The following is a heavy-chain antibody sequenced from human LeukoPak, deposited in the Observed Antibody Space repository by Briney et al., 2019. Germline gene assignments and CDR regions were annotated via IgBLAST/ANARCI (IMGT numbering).Heavy chain of an antibody. J-gene: IGHJ4*02. Sequence: PGGSLGLSCEASEFTFSDSAMSGVRQASGGGLEWVSLISASGGNSYYADSVKGRFTVSRDSSKNTLHLQMNSLRAEDTAVYYCARDIELSCWGQGTLVTVSS. CDR3: ARDIELSC. CDR1: EFTFSDSA. CDR2: ISASGGNS. V-gene: IGHV3-23*01. D-gene: IGHD1-26*01.